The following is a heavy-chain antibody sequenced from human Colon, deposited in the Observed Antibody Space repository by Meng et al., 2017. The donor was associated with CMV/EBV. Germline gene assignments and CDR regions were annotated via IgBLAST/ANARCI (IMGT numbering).Heavy chain of an antibody. Sequence: ASVKVSCKASGYTFTSYGISWVRQAPGQGLEWMGWISAYNGNTNYAQKLQGRVTMTTDTSTSTAYMELRSLRAEDTAVYYCARDEVFGVVNARYYYYYGMDVWGQGTTVTVSS. V-gene: IGHV1-18*01. CDR1: GYTFTSYG. CDR3: ARDEVFGVVNARYYYYYGMDV. CDR2: ISAYNGNT. D-gene: IGHD3-3*01. J-gene: IGHJ6*02.